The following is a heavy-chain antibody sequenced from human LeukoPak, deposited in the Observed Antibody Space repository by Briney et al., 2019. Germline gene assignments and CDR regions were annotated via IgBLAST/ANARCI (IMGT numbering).Heavy chain of an antibody. CDR2: IYSGGNT. CDR1: GFTVISNY. Sequence: GGSLSLSCAASGFTVISNYMSWVRQAPGKGLEWVGVIYSGGNTYYADSVEGRFTISRDNSKNTLYLQMKTLKAEDTAVYYCARDLHPRLAGFFDYWGQGTLVTVSS. V-gene: IGHV3-53*01. D-gene: IGHD3-3*02. J-gene: IGHJ4*02. CDR3: ARDLHPRLAGFFDY.